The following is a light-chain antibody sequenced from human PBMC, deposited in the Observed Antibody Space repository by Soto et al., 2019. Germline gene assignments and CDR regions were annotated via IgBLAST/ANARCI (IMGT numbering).Light chain of an antibody. V-gene: IGLV2-14*01. CDR3: SSYTGSSTLV. CDR1: SSDVGGYNY. J-gene: IGLJ1*01. Sequence: QSALTQPASVSGSPGQSITISCTGTSSDVGGYNYVSWYQQHPGKAPKLMIYDVSNRPSGVSNRFSGSKSGNTASLTISGLQDEDEADYCCSSYTGSSTLVFGTGTKLTVL. CDR2: DVS.